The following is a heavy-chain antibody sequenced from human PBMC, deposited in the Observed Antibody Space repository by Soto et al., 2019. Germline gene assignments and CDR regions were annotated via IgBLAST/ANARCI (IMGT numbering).Heavy chain of an antibody. D-gene: IGHD3-10*02. CDR3: AKGQLYIRGVIHNWFDP. CDR1: GYTFTSYG. Sequence: ASVKVSFKASGYTFTSYGISWVRQAPGQGLEWMGWISAYNGNTKYAQKLQGRVTMTTDTSTSTAYMELSSLRSEDTAVYYCAKGQLYIRGVIHNWFDPWGQGTLVTVSS. J-gene: IGHJ5*02. V-gene: IGHV1-18*01. CDR2: ISAYNGNT.